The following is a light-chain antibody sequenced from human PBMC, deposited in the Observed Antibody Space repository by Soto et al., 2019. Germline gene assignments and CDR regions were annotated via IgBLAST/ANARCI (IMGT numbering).Light chain of an antibody. V-gene: IGKV1-5*03. CDR1: QSISSW. J-gene: IGKJ1*01. Sequence: DIQVTQSPSTLSASVGDRVTITCRASQSISSWLAWYQQKPGKAPKLLIYKASTLQSGVPSRFSGSGSGTEFTLAISSLQSDDSSTYYCQQYTDNWPFAQGTDV. CDR3: QQYTDNWP. CDR2: KAS.